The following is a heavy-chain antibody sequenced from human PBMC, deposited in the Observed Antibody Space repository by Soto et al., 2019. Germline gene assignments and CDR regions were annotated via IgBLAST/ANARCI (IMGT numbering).Heavy chain of an antibody. J-gene: IGHJ4*02. CDR2: IKRNTDGGTT. CDR3: TTGMTTVTAGFDY. CDR1: GFPFSNAW. Sequence: EVQLVESGGGLVKPGGSLRLSCEVSGFPFSNAWLSWVRQGRGKGLEWVGRIKRNTDGGTTNYAAPVKGRFTISRDDAKNTLYLQMNSLQTDDTGIYYCTTGMTTVTAGFDYWGQGTLVTVSS. V-gene: IGHV3-15*01. D-gene: IGHD4-17*01.